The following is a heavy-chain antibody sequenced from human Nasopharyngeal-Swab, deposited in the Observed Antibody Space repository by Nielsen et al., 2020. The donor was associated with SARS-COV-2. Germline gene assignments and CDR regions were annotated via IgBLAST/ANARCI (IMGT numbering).Heavy chain of an antibody. D-gene: IGHD3-3*01. Sequence: SETLSLTCTVSGGSISSGGYYWSWIRQHPGKGLEWIGYIYYSGSTYYNPSLKSRVTISVDTSKNQFSLKLSSVTAADTAVYYWARGHPPGRTYYDFWSGLHYWGQGTLVTVSS. V-gene: IGHV4-31*03. CDR2: IYYSGST. J-gene: IGHJ4*02. CDR3: ARGHPPGRTYYDFWSGLHY. CDR1: GGSISSGGYY.